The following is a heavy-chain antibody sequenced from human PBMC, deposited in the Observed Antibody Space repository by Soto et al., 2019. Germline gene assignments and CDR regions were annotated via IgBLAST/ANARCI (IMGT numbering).Heavy chain of an antibody. V-gene: IGHV4-30-2*01. D-gene: IGHD3-9*01. CDR3: ARGDIVTVPTTGGWFDP. J-gene: IGHJ5*02. CDR1: GGSITAGGYS. Sequence: QVRLQESGSGLVKPSQTLSLTCDVSGGSITAGGYSWSWIRRPPGKGLEFLGSVYASGGAYSNPSFSSRVIVSVDMSKNRFSLRLTSLTAADSAVYYCARGDIVTVPTTGGWFDPWGQGTPVIVSS. CDR2: VYASGGA.